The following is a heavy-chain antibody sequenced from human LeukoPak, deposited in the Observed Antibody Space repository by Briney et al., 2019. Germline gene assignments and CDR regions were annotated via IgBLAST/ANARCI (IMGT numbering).Heavy chain of an antibody. J-gene: IGHJ4*02. V-gene: IGHV4-59*01. CDR1: GDSISNYY. CDR2: IYYSEST. CDR3: ARGRCRNSGCRPYFDY. Sequence: SETLSLTCTVSGDSISNYYWSWIRQPPGKGLEWIGYIYYSESTNYNPSLKSRVTISTDTSKSPFSLNLRSVTAEDTGIYYCARGRCRNSGCRPYFDYWGQGTQVTVSS. D-gene: IGHD3-22*01.